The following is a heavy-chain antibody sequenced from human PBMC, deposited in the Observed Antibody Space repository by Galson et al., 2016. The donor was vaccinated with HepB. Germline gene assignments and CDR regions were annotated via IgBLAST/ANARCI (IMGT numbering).Heavy chain of an antibody. V-gene: IGHV2-5*02. D-gene: IGHD1-26*01. CDR2: IYWDADQ. J-gene: IGHJ3*01. CDR1: GFALNTSGVA. CDR3: AHSPMGDDAFDA. Sequence: PALVKPTQTLTLTCTFSGFALNTSGVAVGWLRQPPGKALEWLGVIYWDADQRYSRSLKSRITITKDTSKSQVVLTLTRVNPVDTGTYYCAHSPMGDDAFDAWGQGTMVTVSS.